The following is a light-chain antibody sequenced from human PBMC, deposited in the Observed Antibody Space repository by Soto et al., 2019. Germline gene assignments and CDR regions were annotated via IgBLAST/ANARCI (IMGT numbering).Light chain of an antibody. CDR1: QRVSSTF. J-gene: IGKJ1*01. V-gene: IGKV3-20*01. CDR2: GAS. Sequence: EIVFTQSPGTLSFSPGERATLSCRASQRVSSTFLAWYQREPGQAPRLLIYGASTRATGIPDRFSGSGSGTDFTLTISRLEPEDFAVYYCQHYGTSPTLGQGTKVDIK. CDR3: QHYGTSPT.